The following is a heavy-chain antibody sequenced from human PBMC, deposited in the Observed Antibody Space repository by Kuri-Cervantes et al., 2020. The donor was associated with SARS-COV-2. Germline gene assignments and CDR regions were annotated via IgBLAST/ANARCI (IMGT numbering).Heavy chain of an antibody. V-gene: IGHV4-59*01. CDR3: ARDRSSCGYSDY. J-gene: IGHJ4*02. CDR2: IYYSGST. Sequence: SETLSLTCTVSGGSISSYYWSWIRQPPGKGLEWIGYIYYSGSTNYNPSLKSRVTISVDTSKNQFPLKLSSVTAADTAVYYCARDRSSCGYSDYWGQGTLVTVSS. CDR1: GGSISSYY. D-gene: IGHD3-22*01.